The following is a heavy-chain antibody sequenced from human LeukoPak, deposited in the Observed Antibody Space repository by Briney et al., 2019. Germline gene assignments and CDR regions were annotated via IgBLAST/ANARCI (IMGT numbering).Heavy chain of an antibody. CDR3: TSSFSYFLDY. V-gene: IGHV3-73*01. CDR1: GFTFSDSA. D-gene: IGHD1-26*01. Sequence: GGSLRLSCAASGFTFSDSALHLVRQASGKGLEWVGRIRSKANSYATAYAASVKGRFTISRDDSKNTAYLQLNSLKTEDTAVYYCTSSFSYFLDYWGQGTLVTVSS. J-gene: IGHJ4*02. CDR2: IRSKANSYAT.